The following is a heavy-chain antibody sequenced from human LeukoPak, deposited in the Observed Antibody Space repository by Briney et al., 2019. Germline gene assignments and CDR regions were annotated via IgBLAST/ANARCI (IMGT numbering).Heavy chain of an antibody. CDR1: GFTFSNAW. V-gene: IGHV3-15*01. Sequence: GGSVRLSCAACGFTFSNAWMSWVRQAPGKGVEWVGRIKSKTDGGTTDYAAPVKGRFTISRDDSKNTLYLQMNSLKTEDTAVYYCTTAPRNNRDYWGQGTLVTVSS. D-gene: IGHD1-14*01. CDR2: IKSKTDGGTT. J-gene: IGHJ4*02. CDR3: TTAPRNNRDY.